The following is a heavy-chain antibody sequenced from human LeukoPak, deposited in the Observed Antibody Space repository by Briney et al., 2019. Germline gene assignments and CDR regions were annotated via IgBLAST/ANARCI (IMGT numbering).Heavy chain of an antibody. CDR1: GFTFRDYA. CDR3: TRDPYYFDSSGYYHHAFDI. J-gene: IGHJ3*02. V-gene: IGHV3-49*04. Sequence: GGSLKLSCTGFGFTFRDYAVSWVRQAPGKGLECIGFIRSKVYGGTTEYAASVKGRFTISRDDSKSIAYLQMNSLKTEDTAVYYCTRDPYYFDSSGYYHHAFDIWGQGTMVAVSS. CDR2: IRSKVYGGTT. D-gene: IGHD3-22*01.